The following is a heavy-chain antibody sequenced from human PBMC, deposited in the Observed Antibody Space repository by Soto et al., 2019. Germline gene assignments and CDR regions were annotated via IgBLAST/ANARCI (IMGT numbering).Heavy chain of an antibody. V-gene: IGHV3-23*01. CDR3: AKDSGIEVAGLAAY. CDR1: GFTFSSYA. J-gene: IGHJ4*02. CDR2: ISGSGGST. Sequence: GGSLRLSCAASGFTFSSYAMSWVRQAPGKGLEWVSAISGSGGSTYYADSVKGRFTISRDNSKNTLYLQMNSLRAEDTAVYYCAKDSGIEVAGLAAYWGQGTLVTVSS. D-gene: IGHD6-19*01.